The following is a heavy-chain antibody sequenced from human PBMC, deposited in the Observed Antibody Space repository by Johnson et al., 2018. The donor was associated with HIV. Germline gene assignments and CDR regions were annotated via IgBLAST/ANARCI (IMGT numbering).Heavy chain of an antibody. J-gene: IGHJ3*02. CDR3: AREGGQWLVLVDAFDI. CDR2: ISYDGSNK. V-gene: IGHV3-30-3*01. D-gene: IGHD6-19*01. Sequence: QVQLVESGGGVVQPGRSLRLSCAASGFTFSSYAMHWVRQAPGKGLEWVAVISYDGSNKYYEVSVKGRFTLSRDNSKNTLYLQMNSLRAEDTAVYYCAREGGQWLVLVDAFDIWGQGTMVTVSS. CDR1: GFTFSSYA.